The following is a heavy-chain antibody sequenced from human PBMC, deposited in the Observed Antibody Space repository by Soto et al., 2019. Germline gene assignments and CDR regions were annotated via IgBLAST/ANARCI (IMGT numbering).Heavy chain of an antibody. CDR2: ISGSGGST. J-gene: IGHJ5*02. V-gene: IGHV3-23*01. D-gene: IGHD6-19*01. Sequence: GGSLRLSCAASGFTFSSYAMSWVRQAPGKGLEWVSAISGSGGSTYYADSVKGRFTISRDNSKNTLYLQMNSLRAEDTAVYYCATPIAVAGTSNWFDPWGQGTLVTVSS. CDR3: ATPIAVAGTSNWFDP. CDR1: GFTFSSYA.